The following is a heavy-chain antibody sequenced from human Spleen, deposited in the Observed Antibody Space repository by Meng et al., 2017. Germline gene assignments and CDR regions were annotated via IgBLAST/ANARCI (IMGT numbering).Heavy chain of an antibody. CDR1: GFTVSHNY. CDR2: ISGGST. Sequence: GESLKISCAASGFTVSHNYISWVRQAPGKGLEWVSSISGGSTYYADSVKARFTISRDNSKNTLYLQMNSLRAEDTAVYFCARDQQEIRGSYGYLWYYYYTMDVWGQGTTVTVSS. J-gene: IGHJ6*02. V-gene: IGHV3-66*02. D-gene: IGHD3-16*01. CDR3: ARDQQEIRGSYGYLWYYYYTMDV.